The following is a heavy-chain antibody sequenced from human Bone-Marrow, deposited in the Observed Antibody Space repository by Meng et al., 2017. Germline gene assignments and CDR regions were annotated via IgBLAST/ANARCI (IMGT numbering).Heavy chain of an antibody. CDR2: MNPNSGNT. J-gene: IGHJ4*02. V-gene: IGHV1-8*01. CDR3: ARGYDSSGYYYKY. Sequence: QVELVQSGDEVNKPGASVKVSCKASGYTFTSYDINWVRQATGQGLEWMGWMNPNSGNTGYAQKFQGRVTMTRNTSISTAYMELSSLRSEDTAVYYCARGYDSSGYYYKYWGQGTLVTVSS. CDR1: GYTFTSYD. D-gene: IGHD3-22*01.